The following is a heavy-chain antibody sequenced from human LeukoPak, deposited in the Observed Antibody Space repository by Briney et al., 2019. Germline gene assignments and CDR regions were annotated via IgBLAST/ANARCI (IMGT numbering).Heavy chain of an antibody. D-gene: IGHD5-24*01. V-gene: IGHV5-51*01. CDR3: ARGGGGYNYDAFDI. CDR2: IYAGDSDT. Sequence: GESLKISCKGSGYTFITYRIGWVRQMPGKGREWMGIIYAGDSDTRYSPSFQGQVTISADKSISTAYLQWSSLKASDTAMYYCARGGGGYNYDAFDIWGQGTMVTVSS. CDR1: GYTFITYR. J-gene: IGHJ3*02.